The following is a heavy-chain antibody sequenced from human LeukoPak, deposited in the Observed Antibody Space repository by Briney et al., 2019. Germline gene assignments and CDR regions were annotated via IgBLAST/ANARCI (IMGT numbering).Heavy chain of an antibody. V-gene: IGHV3-21*01. J-gene: IGHJ4*02. D-gene: IGHD3-9*01. Sequence: PLGSLRLSCAPSRFTFSSYSMNCVRHAPGKGLEWVSSISSSSSYIYYADSVKGRFTISRDNSKNTLYLQMNSLRAEETAVYYCARVSGRYFDWLSPLDYWGKGTLVTVSS. CDR2: ISSSSSYI. CDR1: RFTFSSYS. CDR3: ARVSGRYFDWLSPLDY.